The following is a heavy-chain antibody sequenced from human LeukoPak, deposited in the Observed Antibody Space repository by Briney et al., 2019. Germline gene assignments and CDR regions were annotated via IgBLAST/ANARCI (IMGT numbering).Heavy chain of an antibody. Sequence: SETLSLTCTVSGDSISSSSYYWGWIRQPPGKGLEWIGSIYYSGSTYYNPSLKSRVTISVDTSKNQFSLNLSSVTAADTAVYYCATTRYYYDSSGYYLDAFHIWGQGTMVTVSS. J-gene: IGHJ3*02. CDR2: IYYSGST. V-gene: IGHV4-39*01. CDR1: GDSISSSSYY. D-gene: IGHD3-22*01. CDR3: ATTRYYYDSSGYYLDAFHI.